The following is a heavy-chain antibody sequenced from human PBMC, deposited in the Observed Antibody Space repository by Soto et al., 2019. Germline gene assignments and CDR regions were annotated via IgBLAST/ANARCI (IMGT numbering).Heavy chain of an antibody. V-gene: IGHV4-39*01. J-gene: IGHJ4*02. D-gene: IGHD4-17*01. CDR2: IYYSGST. CDR1: GGSISSSSYY. CDR3: ARLGATVTTLDY. Sequence: PAETLSLTCTVSGGSISSSSYYWVCMGQPPGKGLEWIGSIYYSGSTYYNPSLKSRVTISVDTSKNQFSLKLSSVTAADTAVYYCARLGATVTTLDYWGQGTLVTVSS.